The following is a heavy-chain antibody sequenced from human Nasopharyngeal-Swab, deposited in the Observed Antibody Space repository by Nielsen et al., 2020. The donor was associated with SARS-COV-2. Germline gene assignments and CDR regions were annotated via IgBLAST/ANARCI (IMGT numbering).Heavy chain of an antibody. D-gene: IGHD1-1*01. CDR1: GYTFTSYD. V-gene: IGHV1-8*01. CDR3: AKAGRLEITGWFDP. Sequence: ASVKVSCKASGYTFTSYDINWVRQATAQGLEWMGWMNPNSGNTGYAQKFQGRVTMTRNTSISTAYMELSSLRSEDTAVYYCAKAGRLEITGWFDPWGQGTLVTVSS. CDR2: MNPNSGNT. J-gene: IGHJ5*02.